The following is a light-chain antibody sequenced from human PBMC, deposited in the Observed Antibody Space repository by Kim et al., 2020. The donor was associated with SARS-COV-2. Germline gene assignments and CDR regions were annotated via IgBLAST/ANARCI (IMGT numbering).Light chain of an antibody. CDR2: YDS. V-gene: IGLV3-21*04. CDR1: NIGNER. J-gene: IGLJ3*02. CDR3: QVWDSTTVHWV. Sequence: SYELTQPPSVSVAPGETARIPCGGFNIGNERVHWYQQKTGQAPVLVIYYDSHRPSGIPDRISASNSGNTATLTISRVEAGDGADYYCQVWDSTTVHWVFG.